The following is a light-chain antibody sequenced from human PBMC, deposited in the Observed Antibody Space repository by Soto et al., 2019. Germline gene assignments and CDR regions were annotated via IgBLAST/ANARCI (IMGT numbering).Light chain of an antibody. CDR1: QSVLYNSNNRNY. CDR2: WAS. CDR3: QQYYSTPLT. J-gene: IGKJ4*01. V-gene: IGKV4-1*01. Sequence: DIVMTQSPETQAVSLGERATINCKSSQSVLYNSNNRNYLVWYQQKPGQPPRVLIYWASTREFGVPDRFSGSGSVTDFTLTICSLQAEDVAVYYCQQYYSTPLTFGGGTKVDIK.